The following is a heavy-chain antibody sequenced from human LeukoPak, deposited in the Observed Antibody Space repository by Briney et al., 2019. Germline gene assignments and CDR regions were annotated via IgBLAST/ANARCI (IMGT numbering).Heavy chain of an antibody. J-gene: IGHJ4*02. Sequence: GGSLRLSCAASGFTLSSYAMHRVRQAPGKGLEWVAVISYDGSNKYYADSVKGRFTISRDNSKNTLYLQMNSLRAEDTAVYYCAKDLSGDYGYWGQGTLVTVSS. CDR2: ISYDGSNK. V-gene: IGHV3-30-3*01. D-gene: IGHD4-17*01. CDR1: GFTLSSYA. CDR3: AKDLSGDYGY.